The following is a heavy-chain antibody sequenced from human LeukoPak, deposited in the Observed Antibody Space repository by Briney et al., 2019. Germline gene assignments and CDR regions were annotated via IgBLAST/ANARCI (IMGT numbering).Heavy chain of an antibody. Sequence: TSETLSLTCTVSGGSISSSSYYWGWIRQPPGKGLEWIGNIYYSGSTYYNPSLRSRVTISVDTSKNQFSLKLSSVTAADTAVYYCARSPRRAQWLTQFWFDPWGQGTLVTVSS. CDR1: GGSISSSSYY. CDR3: ARSPRRAQWLTQFWFDP. D-gene: IGHD6-19*01. J-gene: IGHJ5*02. CDR2: IYYSGST. V-gene: IGHV4-39*07.